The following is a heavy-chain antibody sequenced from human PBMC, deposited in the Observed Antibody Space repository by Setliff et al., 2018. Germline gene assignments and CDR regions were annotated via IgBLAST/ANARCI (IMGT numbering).Heavy chain of an antibody. V-gene: IGHV3-15*07. D-gene: IGHD2-2*02. Sequence: GGSLRLSCAASASGFAFSSIWMNWVRQAPGKGLEWVGRVTAGGTTNYAAPVKGRFTISRDDSKNTLYLQMSSLKTEDTAMYYCTTDRAACSGSSCYNGFDVWGQGTMVTVS. CDR1: GFAFSSIW. J-gene: IGHJ3*01. CDR2: VTAGGTT. CDR3: TTDRAACSGSSCYNGFDV.